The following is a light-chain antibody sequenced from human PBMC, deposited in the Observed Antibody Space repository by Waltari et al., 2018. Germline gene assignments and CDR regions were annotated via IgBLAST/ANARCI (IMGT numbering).Light chain of an antibody. V-gene: IGKV4-1*01. CDR2: WAS. CDR3: QQYYTTPPWT. Sequence: DIVMTQSPDSLAVSLGERATINCKSSQSVLYSSNNKNYLAWYQQKPGQPPKLPVYWASTRESGVPDRFSGSGSGTEFTLTISSLQAEDVAVYYCQQYYTTPPWTFGQGTKVEIK. J-gene: IGKJ1*01. CDR1: QSVLYSSNNKNY.